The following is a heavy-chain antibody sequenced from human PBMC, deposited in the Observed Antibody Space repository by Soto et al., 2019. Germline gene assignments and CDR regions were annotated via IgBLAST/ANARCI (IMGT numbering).Heavy chain of an antibody. V-gene: IGHV4-34*01. J-gene: IGHJ4*02. CDR2: INHSGST. D-gene: IGHD2-2*01. CDR1: GGSFSGYY. Sequence: SETLSLTCAVYGGSFSGYYWSWIRQPPGKGLEWIGEINHSGSTNYNPSLKSRVTISVDTSKNQFSLKPSSVTAADTAVYYCARALYCSSTSCHGYFDYWGQGTLVTVSS. CDR3: ARALYCSSTSCHGYFDY.